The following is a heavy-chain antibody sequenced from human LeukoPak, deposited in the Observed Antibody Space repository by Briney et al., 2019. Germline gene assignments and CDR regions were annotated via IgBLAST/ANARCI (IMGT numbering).Heavy chain of an antibody. J-gene: IGHJ4*02. CDR1: AFSFDNFA. V-gene: IGHV3-23*01. CDR2: ISDSGGDT. Sequence: GGSLRLSCAASAFSFDNFAMSWVRQAPGRGLEWIAAISDSGGDTYYAESIKGRFTISRDNAKNSLYLQMNSLRAEDTAVYYCARDRLRYFDWLPPGDYWGQGTLVTVSS. CDR3: ARDRLRYFDWLPPGDY. D-gene: IGHD3-9*01.